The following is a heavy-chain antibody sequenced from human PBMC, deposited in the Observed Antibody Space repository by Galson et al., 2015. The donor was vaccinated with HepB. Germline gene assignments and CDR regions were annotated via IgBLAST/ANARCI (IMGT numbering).Heavy chain of an antibody. CDR1: GGSISTYY. CDR2: IYDSGST. Sequence: ATLSLTCTVAGGSISTYYCSWVRQPPGKGLEWSGYIYDSGSTNYNPSLQSRVTISVDTSKKQNTLKLSSVTAADTAVYYCARYVTRWSSRKGGMDGWGQGTTVTVSS. D-gene: IGHD6-13*01. J-gene: IGHJ6*02. V-gene: IGHV4-59*01. CDR3: ARYVTRWSSRKGGMDG.